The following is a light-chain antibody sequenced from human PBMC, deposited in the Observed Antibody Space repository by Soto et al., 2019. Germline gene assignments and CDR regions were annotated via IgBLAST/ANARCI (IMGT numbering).Light chain of an antibody. Sequence: QPVLTQPPSASGTPGQRVTISCSGSRSNIGSYSIFWYQHLPTTAPKLLIYRDDQRPSGVPDRFSASKSGTSASLAISGLQSEDEADYYCASWDGSLNGQLFGGGTKLTVL. CDR2: RDD. CDR3: ASWDGSLNGQL. J-gene: IGLJ2*01. V-gene: IGLV1-44*01. CDR1: RSNIGSYS.